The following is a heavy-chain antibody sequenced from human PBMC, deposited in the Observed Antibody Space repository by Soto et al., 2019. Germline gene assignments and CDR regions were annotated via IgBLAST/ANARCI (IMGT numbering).Heavy chain of an antibody. CDR1: GDSITGRGYY. CDR2: IYYNSNT. V-gene: IGHV4-31*02. Sequence: QVQLQESGPGLVKPSQTLSLICSVSGDSITGRGYYWSWIRQHPGKGLEWIGYIYYNSNTYYRPSLRSRVTMSLGTSKNQFTLKLSSVTAADTAVYYCARGPSSLSLRKFFFDFWGQGSLVTVSS. D-gene: IGHD6-6*01. CDR3: ARGPSSLSLRKFFFDF. J-gene: IGHJ4*02.